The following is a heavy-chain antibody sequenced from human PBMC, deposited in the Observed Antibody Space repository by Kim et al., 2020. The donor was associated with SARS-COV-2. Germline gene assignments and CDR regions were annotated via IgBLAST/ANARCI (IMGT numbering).Heavy chain of an antibody. Sequence: GESLKISCKGSGYSFTSYWIGWVRQMPGKGLGWMGIIYPGDSDTRYSTSCQGQVTIPAAKSIRTAYLQWSSLKASDTAMYYCARYGDYGDNWFDPWGQGTLVTVSS. CDR2: IYPGDSDT. CDR1: GYSFTSYW. D-gene: IGHD4-17*01. J-gene: IGHJ5*02. CDR3: ARYGDYGDNWFDP. V-gene: IGHV5-51*01.